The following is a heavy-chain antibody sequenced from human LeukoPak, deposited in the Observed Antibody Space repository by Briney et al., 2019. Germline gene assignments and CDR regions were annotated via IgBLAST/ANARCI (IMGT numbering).Heavy chain of an antibody. Sequence: AGGSLRLSCAASGFTFSNYGMHWVRQAPGKGLEWVAAIWYDGSNKYYGDSVKGRFTISRDNSKNTLYLQMNSLRAEDTAAYYCARAGYGDPHFDFWGQGTQVTVSS. V-gene: IGHV3-33*01. CDR2: IWYDGSNK. D-gene: IGHD4-17*01. CDR3: ARAGYGDPHFDF. CDR1: GFTFSNYG. J-gene: IGHJ4*02.